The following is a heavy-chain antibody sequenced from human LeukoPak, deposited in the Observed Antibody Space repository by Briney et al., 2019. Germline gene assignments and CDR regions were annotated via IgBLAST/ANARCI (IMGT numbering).Heavy chain of an antibody. CDR3: ARGLNYDLSP. CDR2: IYYGGST. CDR1: GGSISSPNW. D-gene: IGHD3-3*01. V-gene: IGHV4-4*02. J-gene: IGHJ5*02. Sequence: SETLSPTCTVSGGSISSPNWWTWVRQPPGKGLEWIGEIYYGGSTNYNPSLKSRVTISVDTSNNEFSLELSSVTAADTAVYYCARGLNYDLSPWGQGALVTVSS.